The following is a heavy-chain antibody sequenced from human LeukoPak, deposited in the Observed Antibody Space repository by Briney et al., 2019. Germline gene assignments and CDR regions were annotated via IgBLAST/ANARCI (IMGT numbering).Heavy chain of an antibody. D-gene: IGHD1-26*01. V-gene: IGHV3-23*01. J-gene: IGHJ5*02. CDR3: ARDILGRFDP. CDR1: GFTFSSYW. Sequence: GGSLRLSCAASGFTFSSYWMNWVRQAPGKGLEWVSAISGSGGSTYYADSVKGRFTISRDNSKNTLYLQMNSLRAEDTAVYYCARDILGRFDPWGQGTLVTVSS. CDR2: ISGSGGST.